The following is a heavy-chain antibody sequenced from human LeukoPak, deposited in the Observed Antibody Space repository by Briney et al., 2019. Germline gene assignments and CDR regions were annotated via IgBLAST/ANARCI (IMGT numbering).Heavy chain of an antibody. J-gene: IGHJ3*02. CDR1: GFTFSSYS. CDR2: ISSSSSYI. CDR3: ARVVLYYGSGITDDAFDI. D-gene: IGHD3-10*01. V-gene: IGHV3-21*01. Sequence: GGSLRLSCAASGFTFSSYSMNWVRQAPGKGLEWVSSISSSSSYIYYADSVKGRFTISRDNAKNSLYLQMNSLRAEDTAVYYCARVVLYYGSGITDDAFDIWGQGTMVTVSS.